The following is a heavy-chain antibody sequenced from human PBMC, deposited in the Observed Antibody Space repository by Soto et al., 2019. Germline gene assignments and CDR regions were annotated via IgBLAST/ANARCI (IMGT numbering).Heavy chain of an antibody. D-gene: IGHD3-16*01. CDR3: ARQRFGSFSGSYVFDL. J-gene: IGHJ5*02. CDR2: ISSDSDSI. CDR1: GFSFEIYH. V-gene: IGHV3-21*01. Sequence: GGSLRLSCEAAGFSFEIYHMNWVRQAPGKGLEWVSSISSDSDSIFYGDSVKGRFIISRDNAKNSLFLQMNNLSGDDTAVYYCARQRFGSFSGSYVFDLWGQGTPVTVYS.